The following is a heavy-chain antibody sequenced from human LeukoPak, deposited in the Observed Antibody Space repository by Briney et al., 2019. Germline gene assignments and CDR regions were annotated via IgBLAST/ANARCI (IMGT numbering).Heavy chain of an antibody. CDR3: ARDLGDYYYDTVGY. CDR2: ISSGSSHI. V-gene: IGHV3-21*01. J-gene: IGHJ4*02. Sequence: TGGSLRLSCAASGFTFSSHNMNWVRQAPGKGLEWVSSISSGSSHIYYADSVKGRFTISRDNAKNSLYLQMNSLRAEDTAVYYCARDLGDYYYDTVGYWGQGTLVTVSS. D-gene: IGHD3-22*01. CDR1: GFTFSSHN.